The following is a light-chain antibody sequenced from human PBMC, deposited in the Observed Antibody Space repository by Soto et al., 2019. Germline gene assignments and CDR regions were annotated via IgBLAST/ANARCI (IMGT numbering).Light chain of an antibody. CDR2: EVS. J-gene: IGKJ1*01. Sequence: DIVMTQTPLSLSVTPGQPASISCKSSQSLLNKNGRTSLYWYLQKPGQPPQLLIYEVSNRFSGVQERFSGGGSGTDFTLEISRVEAGDVGVYYCMQSIELPRTFGQGTKVEIK. CDR1: QSLLNKNGRTS. CDR3: MQSIELPRT. V-gene: IGKV2D-29*01.